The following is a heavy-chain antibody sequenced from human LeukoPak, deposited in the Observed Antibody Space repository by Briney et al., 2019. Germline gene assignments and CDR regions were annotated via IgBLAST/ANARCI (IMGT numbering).Heavy chain of an antibody. Sequence: PSETLSLTCTVSGGSISSYYWSWIRQPPAKGLEWIGYIYYSGSTNYNPSLKSRVTISVDTSKNQFSLKLSSVTAADTAVYYCASQYRSSWDDAFDIWGQETMVTVSS. CDR3: ASQYRSSWDDAFDI. CDR2: IYYSGST. J-gene: IGHJ3*02. D-gene: IGHD6-13*01. V-gene: IGHV4-59*01. CDR1: GGSISSYY.